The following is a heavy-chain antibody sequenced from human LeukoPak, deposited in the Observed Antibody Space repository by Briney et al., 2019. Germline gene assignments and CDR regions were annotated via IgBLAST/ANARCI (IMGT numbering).Heavy chain of an antibody. J-gene: IGHJ4*02. V-gene: IGHV3-23*01. CDR3: AKQLGYCSDGSCYFPY. Sequence: PGGSLRLSCAASGFTFSSSAVSWVRQAPGKGLEWVSAISNNGGYTYYADSVQGRFTISRDNSKSTLCLQTNSLRAEDTAVYYCAKQLGYCSDGSCYFPYWGQGTLVTVSS. D-gene: IGHD2-15*01. CDR1: GFTFSSSA. CDR2: ISNNGGYT.